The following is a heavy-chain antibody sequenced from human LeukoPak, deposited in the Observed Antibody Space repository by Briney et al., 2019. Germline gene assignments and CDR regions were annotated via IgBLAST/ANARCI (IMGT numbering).Heavy chain of an antibody. Sequence: ASVKLSCKASGYTFSGYYIHWVRQAPGQGLEWMGWISPYNGGTNYAQNFQGRITMTRDTSITTAYMELSRLRSDDTAVYYCARDPRYYDFWGGYYNEDYYYYYMDVWGKGTTVTVSS. CDR3: ARDPRYYDFWGGYYNEDYYYYYMDV. V-gene: IGHV1-2*02. D-gene: IGHD3-3*01. CDR1: GYTFSGYY. J-gene: IGHJ6*03. CDR2: ISPYNGGT.